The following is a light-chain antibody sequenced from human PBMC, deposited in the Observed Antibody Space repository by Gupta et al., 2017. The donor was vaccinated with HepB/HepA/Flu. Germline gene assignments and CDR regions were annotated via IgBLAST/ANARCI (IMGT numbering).Light chain of an antibody. CDR1: NIGSES. J-gene: IGLJ2*01. Sequence: SYLLRHPPSVSGAPGQTSRITSGGNNIGSESVPWYHQKPGQAPVMVVYDDSDRPSGIPDRFSGSKSGNTATLTISRVEGGDEADYYCQLWDSSSDHGVFGGGTKLTVL. V-gene: IGLV3-21*02. CDR3: QLWDSSSDHGV. CDR2: DDS.